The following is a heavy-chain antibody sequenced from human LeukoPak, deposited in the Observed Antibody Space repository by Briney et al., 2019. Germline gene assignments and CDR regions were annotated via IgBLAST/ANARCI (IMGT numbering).Heavy chain of an antibody. CDR1: GFTFSTYA. V-gene: IGHV3-23*01. CDR3: AKVASYSRSESGSGSFDS. Sequence: GGSLRLSCAASGFTFSTYAMSWVRQAPGKGLEWVSGITTSGGSTYYADSVKGRFTISRDNSKNTLYLQLDSLGAEDTAVYFCAKVASYSRSESGSGSFDSWGQGTLITVSS. D-gene: IGHD3-10*01. J-gene: IGHJ4*02. CDR2: ITTSGGST.